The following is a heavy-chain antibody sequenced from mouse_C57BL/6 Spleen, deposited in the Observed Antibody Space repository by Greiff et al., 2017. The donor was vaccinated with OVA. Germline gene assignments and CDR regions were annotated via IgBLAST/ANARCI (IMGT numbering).Heavy chain of an antibody. D-gene: IGHD1-1*01. CDR3: ARSRVTTVPPLDY. V-gene: IGHV1-26*01. Sequence: EVQLQQSGPELVKPGASVKISCKASGYTFTDYYMNWVKQSHGKSLEWIGDINPNNGGTSYNQKFKGKATLTVDKSSSTAYMELRSLTSEDSAVYYCARSRVTTVPPLDYWGQGTTLTVSS. CDR1: GYTFTDYY. J-gene: IGHJ2*01. CDR2: INPNNGGT.